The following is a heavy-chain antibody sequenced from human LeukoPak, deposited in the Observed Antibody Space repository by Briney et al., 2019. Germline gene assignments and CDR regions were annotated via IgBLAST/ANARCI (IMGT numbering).Heavy chain of an antibody. CDR1: GGSFSGYY. V-gene: IGHV4-34*01. J-gene: IGHJ3*02. D-gene: IGHD3-22*01. CDR3: AREAYYDSSGYPDAFDI. Sequence: PSETLSLTCAVYGGSFSGYYWSWIRQPPGKGLEWIGEINHSGSTNYNPSLKSRVTISVDTSKNQFSLKLSSVTAADTAVYYCAREAYYDSSGYPDAFDIWGQGTMVTV. CDR2: INHSGST.